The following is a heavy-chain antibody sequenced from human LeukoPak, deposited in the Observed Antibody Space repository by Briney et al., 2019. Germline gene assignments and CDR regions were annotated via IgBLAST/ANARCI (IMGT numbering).Heavy chain of an antibody. V-gene: IGHV3-7*01. D-gene: IGHD1-26*01. CDR3: AREGREGRGFDY. CDR2: IKQGGSEK. Sequence: GGSLRLSCAASGFTFSGYGMHWVRQAPGKGLEWVANIKQGGSEKYYVDSVKGRFTISRDDAKNSLYLQMNSLRAEDTAVYYCAREGREGRGFDYWGQGTLVTVSS. CDR1: GFTFSGYG. J-gene: IGHJ4*02.